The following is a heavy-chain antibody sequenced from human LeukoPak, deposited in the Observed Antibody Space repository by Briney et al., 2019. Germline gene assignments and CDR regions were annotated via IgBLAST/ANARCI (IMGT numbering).Heavy chain of an antibody. D-gene: IGHD6-13*01. CDR2: IIPILGIA. CDR1: GGTFSSYA. CDR3: ARALSWQGIAAAGTQYYFDY. J-gene: IGHJ4*02. Sequence: SVKVSCKASGGTFSSYAISWVRQAPGQGLEWMGRIIPILGIANYAQKFQGRVTITADKSTSTAYMELNSLRAEDTAVYYCARALSWQGIAAAGTQYYFDYWGQGTLVTVSS. V-gene: IGHV1-69*04.